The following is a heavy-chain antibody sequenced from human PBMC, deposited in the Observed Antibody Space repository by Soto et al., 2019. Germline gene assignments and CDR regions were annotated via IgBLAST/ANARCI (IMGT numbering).Heavy chain of an antibody. CDR2: INHSGST. Sequence: SETLSLTCAVYGGSFSGYYWSWIRQPPGKGLEWIGEINHSGSTNYNPSLKSRVTISVDTSKNQFSLKLSSVTAADTAVYYCARGGVTNLYYYYGIDVWGQGTTVTVSS. J-gene: IGHJ6*02. V-gene: IGHV4-34*01. D-gene: IGHD4-17*01. CDR3: ARGGVTNLYYYYGIDV. CDR1: GGSFSGYY.